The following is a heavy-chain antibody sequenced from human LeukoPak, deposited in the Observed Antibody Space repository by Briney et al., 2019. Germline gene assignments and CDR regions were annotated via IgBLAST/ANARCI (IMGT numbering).Heavy chain of an antibody. CDR3: TSYASAAVDY. CDR2: IKSKTDGGTT. Sequence: GGSLRLSCAASGFPFSNTWMTWLRQAPGKGLEWVGRIKSKTDGGTTDYAAPVKGRFTISRDDSKNTLYLQMNSLKTEDTAVYYCTSYASAAVDYWGQGTLVTVSS. V-gene: IGHV3-15*01. D-gene: IGHD3-16*01. CDR1: GFPFSNTW. J-gene: IGHJ4*02.